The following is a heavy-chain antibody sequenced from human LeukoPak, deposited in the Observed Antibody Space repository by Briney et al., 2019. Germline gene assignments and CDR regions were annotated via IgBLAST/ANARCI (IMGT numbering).Heavy chain of an antibody. Sequence: GGSLRLSCAASGFTVSSNYMSWVRRAPGKGLEWVSGIGGGSTYYANSVKGRFTISSDNSKNTLFLQMDNLRAEDTAIYYCAKDYSIIKPEVGDPLDHWGQGTLVTVSS. CDR1: GFTVSSNY. CDR2: IGGGST. CDR3: AKDYSIIKPEVGDPLDH. J-gene: IGHJ5*02. V-gene: IGHV3-53*01. D-gene: IGHD2-21*01.